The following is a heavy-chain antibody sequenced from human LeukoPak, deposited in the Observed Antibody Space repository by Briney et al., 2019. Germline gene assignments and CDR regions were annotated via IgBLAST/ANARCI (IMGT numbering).Heavy chain of an antibody. CDR1: GYTFTSYD. CDR2: MNPNSGNT. J-gene: IGHJ4*02. D-gene: IGHD5-18*01. V-gene: IGHV1-8*01. Sequence: ASVKVSCKASGYTFTSYDIHWVRQATGQGLEWMGWMNPNSGNTGYAQKFQGRVTMTRSTSISTAYIELRSLRSEDTAVYYCAREGGHSYGSWSFDYWGQGTLVTVSS. CDR3: AREGGHSYGSWSFDY.